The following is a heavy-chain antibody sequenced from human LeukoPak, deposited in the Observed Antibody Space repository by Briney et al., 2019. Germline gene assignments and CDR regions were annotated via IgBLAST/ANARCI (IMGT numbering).Heavy chain of an antibody. J-gene: IGHJ5*02. CDR2: FDPEDGET. D-gene: IGHD3-3*01. CDR1: GYTLTELS. Sequence: ASVKVSCKVSGYTLTELSMHWVRQAPGKGLEWMGGFDPEDGETIYAQKFQGRVTMTEDTSTDTAYMELSSLRSEDTAVYYCATRPTLNYDFWSGYRLKGLLDPWGQGTLVTVSS. V-gene: IGHV1-24*01. CDR3: ATRPTLNYDFWSGYRLKGLLDP.